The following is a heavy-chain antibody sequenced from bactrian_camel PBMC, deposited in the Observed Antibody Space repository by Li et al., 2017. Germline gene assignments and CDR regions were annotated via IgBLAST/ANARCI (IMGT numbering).Heavy chain of an antibody. Sequence: VQLVESGGDSVQAGGSLRLSCVVSGDTIYYNCLGWFRQTPGKGREGVAGIYIRGIRTYYADSVKGRFTISQDNAKNALYLQMNSLKPEDTALYYCVADPSVSPVCVIGVMRTDYRGQGTQVTVS. J-gene: IGHJ4*01. CDR1: GDTIYYNC. CDR2: IYIRGIRT. CDR3: VADPSVSPVCVIGVMRTDY. V-gene: IGHV3S31*01. D-gene: IGHD7*01.